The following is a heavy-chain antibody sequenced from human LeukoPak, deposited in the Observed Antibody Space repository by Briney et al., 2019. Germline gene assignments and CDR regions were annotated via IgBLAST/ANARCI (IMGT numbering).Heavy chain of an antibody. CDR1: GGSISSGGYY. CDR3: ARDGLTGAFDY. D-gene: IGHD1-20*01. V-gene: IGHV4-31*03. Sequence: SETLSLTCTVSGGSISSGGYYWSWIRQHPGKGLEWIGYIYYSGSTYYNPSLKCRVTISVDTSKNQFSLKLSSVTAADTAVYYCARDGLTGAFDYWGQGTLVTVSS. J-gene: IGHJ4*02. CDR2: IYYSGST.